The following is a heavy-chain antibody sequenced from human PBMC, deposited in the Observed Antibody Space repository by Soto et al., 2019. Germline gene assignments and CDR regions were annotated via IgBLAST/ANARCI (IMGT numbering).Heavy chain of an antibody. J-gene: IGHJ4*02. CDR1: GGSFSGYY. V-gene: IGHV4-34*01. CDR2: INHSGST. Sequence: SETLSLTCAVYGGSFSGYYWSWIRQPPGKGLEWIGEINHSGSTNYNPSLKSRVTISVDTSKNQFSLKLSSVTAADTAVYYCARGQYWGYYHNFDYWGQGTLVTVSS. CDR3: ARGQYWGYYHNFDY. D-gene: IGHD1-26*01.